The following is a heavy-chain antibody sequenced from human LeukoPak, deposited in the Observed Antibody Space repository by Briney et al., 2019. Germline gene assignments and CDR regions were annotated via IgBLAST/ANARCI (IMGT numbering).Heavy chain of an antibody. V-gene: IGHV4-39*02. J-gene: IGHJ5*02. CDR3: ARDYDSGGYYGRWFDP. D-gene: IGHD3-22*01. CDR1: GGSINGSSYY. CDR2: IYYTGRT. Sequence: KTSETLSLTCTVSGGSINGSSYYWGWIRQPPGKGLEWIGTIYYTGRTYHNPSLKSRVTISVDTSKNQFSLKLSSVTAADTAFYYCARDYDSGGYYGRWFDPWGQGTLVTVSS.